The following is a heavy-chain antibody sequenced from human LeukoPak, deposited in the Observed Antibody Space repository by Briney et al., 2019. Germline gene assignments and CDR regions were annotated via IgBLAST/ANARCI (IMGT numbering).Heavy chain of an antibody. J-gene: IGHJ4*02. CDR3: AREAPFSTNFYY. CDR1: GFTFNSYA. V-gene: IGHV3-23*01. Sequence: GGSLRLSCAASGFTFNSYAMTWVRQAPGKGLEWVSAISGSGGDTEYADSVKGRFTISRDNPKNSLYLPMNSLRAEDTAVYYCAREAPFSTNFYYWGEGTLVTVSS. D-gene: IGHD3/OR15-3a*01. CDR2: ISGSGGDT.